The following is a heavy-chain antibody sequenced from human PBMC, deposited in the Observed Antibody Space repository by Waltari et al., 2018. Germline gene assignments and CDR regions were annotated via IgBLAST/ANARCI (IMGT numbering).Heavy chain of an antibody. CDR2: IHHSGST. D-gene: IGHD6-6*01. Sequence: HVQLQESGPGLVKPSETLSLTCTVAGSSVSSGYYLGWIREPPGKGLEWIGSIHHSGSTYYNPSLKSRVTISVDTSKNQFSLKLSSVTAADTAVYYCARALGSSPGRTFDYWGQGTMVTVSS. V-gene: IGHV4-38-2*02. CDR1: GSSVSSGYY. J-gene: IGHJ4*02. CDR3: ARALGSSPGRTFDY.